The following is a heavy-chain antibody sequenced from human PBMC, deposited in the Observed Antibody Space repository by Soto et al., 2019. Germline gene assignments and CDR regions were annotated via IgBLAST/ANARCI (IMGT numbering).Heavy chain of an antibody. CDR3: VRVNADAYDV. V-gene: IGHV3-13*01. CDR2: ITTGGNA. CDR1: GFSFSNHD. Sequence: EVQLVESGGDLVQPGGSLRLSCAASGFSFSNHDMHWVRQPKGKGLEWVSGITTGGNAYFADSVKGRFSISRENAKNSFYLQTSSLRAEDTAMYYCVRVNADAYDVWGQGTMDTVSS. J-gene: IGHJ3*01.